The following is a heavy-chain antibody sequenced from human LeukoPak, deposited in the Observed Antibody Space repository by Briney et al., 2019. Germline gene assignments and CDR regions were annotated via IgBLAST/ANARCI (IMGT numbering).Heavy chain of an antibody. V-gene: IGHV1-8*01. CDR2: MSPNSGDT. Sequence: ASVKVSCKASGYTFTNYDINWVRQAAGQGLEWMGWMSPNSGDTDYVLKFRGKVTMTRDTSISTAYMELSSLTYEDSAMYYCTRSGFGGGVHFDFWGQGTPVTVSS. J-gene: IGHJ4*02. D-gene: IGHD3-10*01. CDR1: GYTFTNYD. CDR3: TRSGFGGGVHFDF.